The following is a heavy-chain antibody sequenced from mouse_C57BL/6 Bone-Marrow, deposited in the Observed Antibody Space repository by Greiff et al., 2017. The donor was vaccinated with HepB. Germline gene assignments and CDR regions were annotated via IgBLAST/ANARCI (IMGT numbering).Heavy chain of an antibody. CDR1: GYTFTDYY. D-gene: IGHD1-1*01. CDR2: INPYNGGT. CDR3: ARTPLYYGSSYGFDY. Sequence: EVQLVESGPVLVKPGASVKMSCKASGYTFTDYYMNWVKQSHGKSLEWIGVINPYNGGTSYNQKFKGKATLTVDKSSSTAYMELNSLTSEDSAVYYCARTPLYYGSSYGFDYWCQGTTLTVSS. J-gene: IGHJ2*01. V-gene: IGHV1-19*01.